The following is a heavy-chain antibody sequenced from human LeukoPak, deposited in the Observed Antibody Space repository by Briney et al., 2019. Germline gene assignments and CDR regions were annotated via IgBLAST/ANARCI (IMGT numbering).Heavy chain of an antibody. D-gene: IGHD6-13*01. V-gene: IGHV3-9*01. CDR1: GGSISSYY. Sequence: LSLTCTVSGGSISSYYWSWIRQPPGKGLEWVSGISWNSGSIGYADSVKGRFTISRDNAKNSLYLQMNSLRAEDTALYYCAKTLIAADAWGFHGMDVWGQGTTVTVSS. J-gene: IGHJ6*02. CDR2: ISWNSGSI. CDR3: AKTLIAADAWGFHGMDV.